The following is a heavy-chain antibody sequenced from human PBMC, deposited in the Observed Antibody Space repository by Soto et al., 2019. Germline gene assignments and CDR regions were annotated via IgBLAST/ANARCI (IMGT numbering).Heavy chain of an antibody. CDR3: ARTDIVVVPAAISVGYWYFDL. J-gene: IGHJ2*01. CDR1: GYTFTSYA. CDR2: INAGNGNT. Sequence: ASVKVSCKASGYTFTSYAMHWVRQAPGQRLEWMGWINAGNGNTKYSQKFQGRVTITRDTSASTAYMELSSLRSEDTAVYYCARTDIVVVPAAISVGYWYFDLWGRGTLVTVSS. D-gene: IGHD2-2*01. V-gene: IGHV1-3*01.